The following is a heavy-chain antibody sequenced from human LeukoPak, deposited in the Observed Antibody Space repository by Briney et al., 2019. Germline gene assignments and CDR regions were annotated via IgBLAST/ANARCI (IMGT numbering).Heavy chain of an antibody. CDR2: IYTSGST. D-gene: IGHD3-16*01. V-gene: IGHV4-4*07. Sequence: SETLSLTCTVSGGSISSYYWSWIRQPAGKGLEWIGRIYTSGSTNYNPSLKSRVTMSVDTSKNQFSLKLTSVTAADTAVYFCARETSQKGAHYMDVWGKGTTVTISS. J-gene: IGHJ6*03. CDR3: ARETSQKGAHYMDV. CDR1: GGSISSYY.